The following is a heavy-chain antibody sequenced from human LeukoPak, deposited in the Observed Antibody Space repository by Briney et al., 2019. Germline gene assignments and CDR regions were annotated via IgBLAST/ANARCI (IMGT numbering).Heavy chain of an antibody. CDR1: GASVGSAGYY. Sequence: SETLSLTCSVSGASVGSAGYYWSWIRQPPGGVREWIGYIYYISNTNYNPSLKSRVTMSVDPSKNQFSLKLNSVTAADTAVYYCARTQSQSGSYRYYFAYWGQGTLVTVSS. J-gene: IGHJ4*02. CDR3: ARTQSQSGSYRYYFAY. V-gene: IGHV4-61*08. CDR2: IYYISNT. D-gene: IGHD1-26*01.